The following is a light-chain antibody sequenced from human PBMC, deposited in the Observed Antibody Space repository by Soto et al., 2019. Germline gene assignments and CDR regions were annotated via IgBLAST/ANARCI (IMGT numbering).Light chain of an antibody. CDR1: SSDVGDYNF. CDR3: GSYTSSSTLEV. J-gene: IGLJ1*01. V-gene: IGLV2-14*01. CDR2: EVS. Sequence: QSALTQPASVSGSPGQSITISCTGTSSDVGDYNFVSWYQQHPGKAPKLMIYEVSNRPSGVSNRFSGSKSGNTASLTISGLQAEDEAAYYCGSYTSSSTLEVFGTGTKVTVL.